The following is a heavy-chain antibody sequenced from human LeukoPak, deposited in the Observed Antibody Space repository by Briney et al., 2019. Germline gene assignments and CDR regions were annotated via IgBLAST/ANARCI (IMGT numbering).Heavy chain of an antibody. CDR3: AKAIYGGNSGFQYYFDY. V-gene: IGHV3-30*18. CDR1: GFTFSSYG. J-gene: IGHJ4*02. Sequence: PGRSLRLSCAASGFTFSSYGMHWVRQAPGKGLEWVAVISYDGSNKYYADSVKGRSTISRDNSKNTLYLQMNSLRAEDTAVYYCAKAIYGGNSGFQYYFDYWGQGTLVTVSS. CDR2: ISYDGSNK. D-gene: IGHD4-17*01.